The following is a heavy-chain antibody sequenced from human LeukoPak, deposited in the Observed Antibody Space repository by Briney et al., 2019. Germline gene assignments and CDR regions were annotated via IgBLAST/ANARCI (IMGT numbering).Heavy chain of an antibody. CDR1: GFTFSSYS. V-gene: IGHV3-21*01. CDR2: ISSSSSYI. D-gene: IGHD4-23*01. Sequence: GGSLRLSCAASGFTFSSYSMNWVRQAPGKGLEWVSSISSSSSYIYYADSVKGRFTISRDNAKNSLYLQMNSLRAEDTAVYYCAREGYGGNGAGIWGQGTMVTVST. CDR3: AREGYGGNGAGI. J-gene: IGHJ3*02.